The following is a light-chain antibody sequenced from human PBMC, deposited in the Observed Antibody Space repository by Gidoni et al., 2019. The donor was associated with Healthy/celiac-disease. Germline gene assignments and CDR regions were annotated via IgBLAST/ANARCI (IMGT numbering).Light chain of an antibody. V-gene: IGKV1-39*01. CDR2: AAS. Sequence: IQMTQSPSSLSASVGDRVTSTCRASQSISSYLKWYQQKQGKAPKLLISAASSLQSGVPSRFSGSVSWTDFTLTISSLQPGDFATYYCQQSYSTPCTFGQGTKVEIK. CDR1: QSISSY. CDR3: QQSYSTPCT. J-gene: IGKJ1*01.